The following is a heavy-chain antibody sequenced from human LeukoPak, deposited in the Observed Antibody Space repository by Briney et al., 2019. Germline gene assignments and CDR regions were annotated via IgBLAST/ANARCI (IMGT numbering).Heavy chain of an antibody. V-gene: IGHV4-30-2*01. D-gene: IGHD3-10*01. J-gene: IGHJ4*02. CDR1: GGSISSGGYS. Sequence: SQTLSLTCAVSGGSISSGGYSWSWIRQPPGKGLEWIGYIYHSGSTYYNPSLKSRVTISVDRSKNQFSLKLSSVTAADTAVYYCASDHYYGSGSLDYWGQGTLVTVSS. CDR3: ASDHYYGSGSLDY. CDR2: IYHSGST.